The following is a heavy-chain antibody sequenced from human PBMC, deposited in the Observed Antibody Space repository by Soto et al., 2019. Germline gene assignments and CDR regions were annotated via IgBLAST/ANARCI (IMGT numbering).Heavy chain of an antibody. CDR2: MNPNSGNT. Sequence: QVQLVQSGAEVKKPGASVKVSCKASGYTFTSYDINWVRQATGQGLEWMGWMNPNSGNTGYAQKFQGRVTMTRNTSISTAYMELSSQRSEDTAVYYCARSVEWLASFDYWGQGTLVTVSS. CDR3: ARSVEWLASFDY. V-gene: IGHV1-8*01. J-gene: IGHJ4*02. CDR1: GYTFTSYD. D-gene: IGHD6-19*01.